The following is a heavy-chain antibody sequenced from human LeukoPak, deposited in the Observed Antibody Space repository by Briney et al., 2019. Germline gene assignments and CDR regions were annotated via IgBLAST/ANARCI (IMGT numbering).Heavy chain of an antibody. CDR3: ARESAVAETSESDY. J-gene: IGHJ4*02. Sequence: ASVKVSCKASGYTFTSYAMNWVRQAPGQGLEWMGWTNTNTGNPTYAQGFTGRFVFSLDTSVSTAYLQISSLKAEDTAVYYCARESAVAETSESDYWGQGTLVTVSS. D-gene: IGHD2-15*01. CDR1: GYTFTSYA. CDR2: TNTNTGNP. V-gene: IGHV7-4-1*02.